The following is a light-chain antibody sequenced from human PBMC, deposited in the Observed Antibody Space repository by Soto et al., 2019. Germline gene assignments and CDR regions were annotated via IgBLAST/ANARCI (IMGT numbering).Light chain of an antibody. V-gene: IGLV7-43*01. CDR1: TGAVTSTFY. CDR2: STS. CDR3: LLYYGGVRV. J-gene: IGLJ2*01. Sequence: QAVVTHEPSLSVSPRGTVTLTCASSTGAVTSTFYPNWFQQKPGQAPRSLIYSTSNKHPWTPARFSGSLLGVKAALTLSGVQPEDEADYYCLLYYGGVRVFGGGTKLTVL.